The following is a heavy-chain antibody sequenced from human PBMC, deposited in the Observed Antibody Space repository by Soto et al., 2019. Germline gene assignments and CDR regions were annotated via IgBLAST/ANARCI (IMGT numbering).Heavy chain of an antibody. J-gene: IGHJ4*02. CDR2: INHSGST. Sequence: SETLSLTCAVYGGSFSGYYWSWIRQSPGKGLEWIGEINHSGSTNYNPSLKSRVTISVDTSKNQFSLKLSSVTAADTAVYYCALSMVRGVISDYYFDYWGQGTLVTVS. CDR1: GGSFSGYY. V-gene: IGHV4-34*01. D-gene: IGHD3-10*01. CDR3: ALSMVRGVISDYYFDY.